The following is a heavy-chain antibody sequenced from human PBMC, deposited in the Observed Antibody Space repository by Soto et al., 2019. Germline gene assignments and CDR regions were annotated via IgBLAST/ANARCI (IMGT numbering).Heavy chain of an antibody. D-gene: IGHD1-26*01. J-gene: IGHJ4*02. V-gene: IGHV3-23*01. CDR2: IRNSGGFT. Sequence: VQLLESGGGLVQPGGSLRLSCAASGFTFNNYAMNWVRQAPGKGLEWVSAIRNSGGFTCYADSVNGRFTISRDNSKNARYLHMNSLRAEDTALYYCAKDYFETKGPYFFDYWGQGTLVIVSS. CDR1: GFTFNNYA. CDR3: AKDYFETKGPYFFDY.